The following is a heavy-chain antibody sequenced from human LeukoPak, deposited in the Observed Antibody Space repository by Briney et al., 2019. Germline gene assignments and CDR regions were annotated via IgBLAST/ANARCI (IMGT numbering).Heavy chain of an antibody. D-gene: IGHD4-17*01. J-gene: IGHJ4*02. CDR1: GFTVSSNS. CDR3: ARRAGEYSHPYDY. V-gene: IGHV3-53*01. Sequence: GGSLRLSCTVSGFTVSSNSMSWVRQAPGKGLEWVSFIYSGGNTHYSDSVKGRFTISRDNSKNTLYLQMNSLRVEDTAVYYCARRAGEYSHPYDYWGQGTLVTVSS. CDR2: IYSGGNT.